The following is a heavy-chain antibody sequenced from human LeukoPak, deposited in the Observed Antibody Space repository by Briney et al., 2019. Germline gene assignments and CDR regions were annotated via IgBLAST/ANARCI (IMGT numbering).Heavy chain of an antibody. Sequence: GRSLRLSCAASGFTFSSYAMHWVRQAPGKGLEWVAVISYDGSNKYYADSVKGRFTISRDNSKNSLYLQMNSLRAEDTAVYYCARDREYYDYVWGSYRPIHFDYWGQGTLVTVSS. CDR3: ARDREYYDYVWGSYRPIHFDY. J-gene: IGHJ4*02. D-gene: IGHD3-16*02. CDR2: ISYDGSNK. V-gene: IGHV3-30*04. CDR1: GFTFSSYA.